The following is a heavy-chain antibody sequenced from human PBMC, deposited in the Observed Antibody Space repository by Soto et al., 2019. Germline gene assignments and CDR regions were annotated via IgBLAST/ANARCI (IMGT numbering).Heavy chain of an antibody. D-gene: IGHD5-12*01. Sequence: EVQVVESGGGLIQPGGSLRLSCEVSGFSVTANYMSWVRQAPEKGLEWVSVIYSGGSTYYVDSVKGRFSNSRDISKNTLYLQMNSLRAEDTAVYYCHGYGYWGQGTLVTVSS. J-gene: IGHJ4*02. CDR2: IYSGGST. CDR1: GFSVTANY. V-gene: IGHV3-53*01. CDR3: HGYGY.